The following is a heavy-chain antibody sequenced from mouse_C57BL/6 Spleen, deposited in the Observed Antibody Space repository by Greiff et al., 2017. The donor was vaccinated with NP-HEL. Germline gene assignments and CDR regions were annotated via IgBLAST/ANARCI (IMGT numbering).Heavy chain of an antibody. V-gene: IGHV5-17*01. CDR3: AAYYGWYFDV. CDR1: GFTFSDYG. CDR2: ISSGSSTI. D-gene: IGHD1-1*01. Sequence: EVKGVESGGGLVKPGGSLKLSCAASGFTFSDYGMHWVRQAPEKGLEWVAYISSGSSTIYYADTVKGRFTISRDNAKNTLFLQMTSLRSEDTAMYYCAAYYGWYFDVWGTGTTVTVSS. J-gene: IGHJ1*03.